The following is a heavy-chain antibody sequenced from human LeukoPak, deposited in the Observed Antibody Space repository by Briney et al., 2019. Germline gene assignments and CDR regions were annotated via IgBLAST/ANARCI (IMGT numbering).Heavy chain of an antibody. CDR3: GREVPGGATILDY. D-gene: IGHD1-26*01. CDR2: IKEEGSVK. Sequence: GGSLRLSCAAAGFTFSSYWMSWVRQAPGKGREWVANIKEEGSVKYYVDSVKGRFTIARDNAKNSLYLQMNSLRADDTAVYYCGREVPGGATILDYWGQGTLVTVSS. J-gene: IGHJ4*02. V-gene: IGHV3-7*04. CDR1: GFTFSSYW.